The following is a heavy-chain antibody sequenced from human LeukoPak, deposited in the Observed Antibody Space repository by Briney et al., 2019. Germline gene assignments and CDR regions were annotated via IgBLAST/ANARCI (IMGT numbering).Heavy chain of an antibody. CDR1: GGSISSNSYY. CDR3: ATHSSTYYWFDY. J-gene: IGHJ4*02. Sequence: SETLSLTCTVSGGSISSNSYYWGWIRQPPGKGLEWTGTIYYSGSTYYNPSLKSRVTISVNTSKNQFSLKLSSVTAADTAVYYCATHSSTYYWFDYWGQGTLVTVSS. V-gene: IGHV4-39*01. CDR2: IYYSGST. D-gene: IGHD3-22*01.